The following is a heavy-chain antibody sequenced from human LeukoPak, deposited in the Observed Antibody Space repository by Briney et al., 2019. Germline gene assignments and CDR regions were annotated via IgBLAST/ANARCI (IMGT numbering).Heavy chain of an antibody. J-gene: IGHJ4*02. D-gene: IGHD3-22*01. CDR3: ARAEYYYDSSGYHPIAY. V-gene: IGHV1-69*04. CDR1: GGTFISYA. Sequence: SVKVSCKASGGTFISYAISWVRQAPGQGLEWMGRIIPILGIANYAQKFQGRVTITADKSTSTAYMELSSLRSEDTAVYYCARAEYYYDSSGYHPIAYWGQGTLVTVSS. CDR2: IIPILGIA.